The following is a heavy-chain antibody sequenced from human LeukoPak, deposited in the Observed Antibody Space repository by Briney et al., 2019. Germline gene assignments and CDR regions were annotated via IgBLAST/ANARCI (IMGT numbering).Heavy chain of an antibody. CDR2: ISSSSSYI. Sequence: GGSLRLSCAASGFTFSDFWMHWVRQAPGKGLEWVSSISSSSSYIYYADSVKGRFTISRDNAKNSLYLQMNSLRAEDTAVYYCARDFAGYYYGMDVWGQGTTVTVSS. CDR3: ARDFAGYYYGMDV. J-gene: IGHJ6*02. V-gene: IGHV3-21*01. CDR1: GFTFSDFW.